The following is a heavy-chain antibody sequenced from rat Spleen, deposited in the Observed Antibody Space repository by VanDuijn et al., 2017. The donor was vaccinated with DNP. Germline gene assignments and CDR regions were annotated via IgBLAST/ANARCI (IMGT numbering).Heavy chain of an antibody. V-gene: IGHV5S13*01. J-gene: IGHJ2*01. D-gene: IGHD5-1*01. Sequence: EVQLVKSGGGLVQPGRSLKLSCAASGFTFSNCGMPWVRQAPKEGLEWVATISTSGGNTYYRDSVKGRFTISRDNAKSTLYLQMDSLRSEDTATYYCTAHRTGRPRYFDYWGQGVMVTVSS. CDR2: ISTSGGNT. CDR3: TAHRTGRPRYFDY. CDR1: GFTFSNCG.